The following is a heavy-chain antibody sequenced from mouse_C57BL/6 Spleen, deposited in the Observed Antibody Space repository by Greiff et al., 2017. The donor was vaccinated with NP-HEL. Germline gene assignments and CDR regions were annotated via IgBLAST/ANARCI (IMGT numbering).Heavy chain of an antibody. Sequence: EVMLVESGGGLVKPGGSLKLSCAASGFTFSDYGMHWVRQAPETGLEWVAYISSGSSTIYYADTVKGRFTISRDNAKNTLFLQMTSLRAEDTAMYYCARGVAYDYFDYWGQGTTLTVSS. CDR3: ARGVAYDYFDY. CDR2: ISSGSSTI. CDR1: GFTFSDYG. D-gene: IGHD1-1*02. J-gene: IGHJ2*01. V-gene: IGHV5-17*01.